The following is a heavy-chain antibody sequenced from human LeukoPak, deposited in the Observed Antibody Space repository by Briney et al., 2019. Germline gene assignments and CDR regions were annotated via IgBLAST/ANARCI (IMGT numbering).Heavy chain of an antibody. V-gene: IGHV1-69-2*01. Sequence: ASVKVSCKVSGYTFTDYYMHWVQQAPGKGLEWMGLVDPEDGETIYAEKFQGRVTITEDTSTDTAYMELSSLRSEDTAVYYCATLISRNYDILTGLDYWGQGTLVTVSS. J-gene: IGHJ4*02. CDR3: ATLISRNYDILTGLDY. CDR1: GYTFTDYY. D-gene: IGHD3-9*01. CDR2: VDPEDGET.